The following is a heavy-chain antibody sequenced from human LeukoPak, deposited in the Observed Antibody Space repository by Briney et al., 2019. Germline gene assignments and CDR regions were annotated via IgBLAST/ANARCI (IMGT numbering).Heavy chain of an antibody. D-gene: IGHD4/OR15-4a*01. Sequence: GGSLRLSCAASGFTFSSYAMSWVRPAPGKGLEWVSVIYSGGTTYYADSVKGRFTISRDNSKNTLYLQMNSLRAEDTAVYYCARVDYGDDQYFHHWGQGTLVTVSS. CDR3: ARVDYGDDQYFHH. J-gene: IGHJ1*01. CDR2: IYSGGTT. V-gene: IGHV3-53*01. CDR1: GFTFSSYA.